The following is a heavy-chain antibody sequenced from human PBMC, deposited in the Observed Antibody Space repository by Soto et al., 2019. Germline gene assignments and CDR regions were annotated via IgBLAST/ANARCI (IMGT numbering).Heavy chain of an antibody. D-gene: IGHD3-10*01. CDR1: GGSISSYY. CDR2: VHHSWGS. CDR3: ARQGFGPLHGLVDV. J-gene: IGHJ6*02. V-gene: IGHV4-59*08. Sequence: QVQLQESGPGLVKPSETMSLSCTVSGGSISSYYWSWFRQSPGKRMEWIGYVHHSWGSSYNPSLQSRVAISQHTSKSQFSLKVTPVTATDTAVYYCARQGFGPLHGLVDVWGQGTTVTVSS.